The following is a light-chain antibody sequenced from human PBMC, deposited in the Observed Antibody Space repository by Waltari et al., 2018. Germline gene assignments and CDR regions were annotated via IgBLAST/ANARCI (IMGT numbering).Light chain of an antibody. CDR3: QHYDSSPQVT. CDR2: GAS. V-gene: IGKV3-20*01. Sequence: DIVFTQSPGTLSLSPGERATLSCRASQSVSSRFLAWYQQTPGQAPSLLIYGASTRATGIPDRFSGSGSGTDFTLTISRLEPEDFAVYYCQHYDSSPQVTFGPGTKVEVK. J-gene: IGKJ3*01. CDR1: QSVSSRF.